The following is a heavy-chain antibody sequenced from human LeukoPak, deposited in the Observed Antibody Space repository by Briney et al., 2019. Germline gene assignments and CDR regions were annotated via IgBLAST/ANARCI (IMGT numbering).Heavy chain of an antibody. CDR3: ARAPPAYYDLWSGYPYYYYMDV. V-gene: IGHV4-59*11. J-gene: IGHJ6*03. CDR2: IYYSGST. CDR1: GGSISSHY. Sequence: SETLSLTCTVSGGSISSHYWSWIRQPPGKGLEWIGYIYYSGSTNYNPSLKSRVTISVDTSKNQFSLKLSPVTAADTAVYYCARAPPAYYDLWSGYPYYYYMDVWGKGTTVTVSS. D-gene: IGHD3-3*01.